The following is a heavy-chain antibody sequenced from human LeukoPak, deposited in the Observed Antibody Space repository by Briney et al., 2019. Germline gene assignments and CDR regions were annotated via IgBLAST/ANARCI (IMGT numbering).Heavy chain of an antibody. J-gene: IGHJ4*02. Sequence: PGGSLRLSCAASGFTFSAYYFHWVRQATGKGLEWVSTIDTGGDTYYAGSVKGRFTISRENAKNSLYLQMNSLRAGDTAVYYCVRERMDGSSAKALQLLDYWGQGTLVTVSS. V-gene: IGHV3-13*04. CDR1: GFTFSAYY. CDR3: VRERMDGSSAKALQLLDY. CDR2: IDTGGDT. D-gene: IGHD3-22*01.